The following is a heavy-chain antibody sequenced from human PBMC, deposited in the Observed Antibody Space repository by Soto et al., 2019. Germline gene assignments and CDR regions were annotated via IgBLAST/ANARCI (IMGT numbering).Heavy chain of an antibody. CDR2: IYHSGST. CDR1: DYYISSGYY. CDR3: ARDDGEFDP. J-gene: IGHJ5*02. V-gene: IGHV4-38-2*02. D-gene: IGHD3-10*01. Sequence: SETLSLTCAVADYYISSGYYWGWIRQPPGKGLEWIGSIYHSGSTYYNPSLKSRVTISVDTSKNQFSLKLSSVTAADTAVYYCARDDGEFDPWGQGTLVTVS.